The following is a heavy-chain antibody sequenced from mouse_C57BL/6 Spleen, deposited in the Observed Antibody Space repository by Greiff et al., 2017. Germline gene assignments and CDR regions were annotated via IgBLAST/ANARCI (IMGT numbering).Heavy chain of an antibody. V-gene: IGHV5-17*01. Sequence: EVQLVESGGGLVKPGGSLKLSCAASGFTFSDYGMHWVRQAPEKGLAWVAYISSGSSTIYYADTVKGRFTISRDNAKNTLFLQRTSLRSEDTAMYYCARLNWEGGFDYWGQGTTRTVSS. D-gene: IGHD4-1*01. CDR3: ARLNWEGGFDY. CDR2: ISSGSSTI. J-gene: IGHJ2*01. CDR1: GFTFSDYG.